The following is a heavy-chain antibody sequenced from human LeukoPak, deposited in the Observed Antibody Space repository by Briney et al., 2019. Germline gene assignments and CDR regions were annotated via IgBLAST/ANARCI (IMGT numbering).Heavy chain of an antibody. CDR2: IIPIFGTA. Sequence: ASVKVSCKASGYTFTSHDIHWVRQATGQGLEWMGGIIPIFGTANYAQKFQGRVTITADESTSTAYMELSSLRSEDTAVYYCARDLSRIAAAGTLDYWGQGTLVTVSS. D-gene: IGHD6-13*01. J-gene: IGHJ4*02. V-gene: IGHV1-69*13. CDR1: GYTFTSHD. CDR3: ARDLSRIAAAGTLDY.